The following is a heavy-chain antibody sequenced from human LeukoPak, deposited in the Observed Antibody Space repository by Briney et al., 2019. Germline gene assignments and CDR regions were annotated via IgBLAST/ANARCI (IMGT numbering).Heavy chain of an antibody. D-gene: IGHD6-25*01. V-gene: IGHV3-48*03. CDR2: ISGSGRII. CDR1: GLFFSSYK. CDR3: ATDSGHYYYGMDV. Sequence: GGSLRLSCAASGLFFSSYKVNWVRQAPGKGLKWVSYISGSGRIISYTDSVKGRFSISRDNAKNSLFLQMNSLTVDDTAIYYCATDSGHYYYGMDVWGQGTTVTVSS. J-gene: IGHJ6*02.